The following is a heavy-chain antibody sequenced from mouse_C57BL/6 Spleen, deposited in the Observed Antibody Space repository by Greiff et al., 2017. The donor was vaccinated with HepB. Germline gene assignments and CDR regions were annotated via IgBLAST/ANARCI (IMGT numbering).Heavy chain of an antibody. J-gene: IGHJ2*01. CDR2: IDPETGGT. Sequence: VQRVESGAELVRPGASVTLSCKASGYTFTDYEMHWVKQTPVHGLEWIGAIDPETGGTAYNQKFKGKAILTADKSSSTAYMELRSLTSEDSAVYYCTRPATVVAPPFDYWGQGTTLTVSS. D-gene: IGHD1-1*01. CDR1: GYTFTDYE. CDR3: TRPATVVAPPFDY. V-gene: IGHV1-15*01.